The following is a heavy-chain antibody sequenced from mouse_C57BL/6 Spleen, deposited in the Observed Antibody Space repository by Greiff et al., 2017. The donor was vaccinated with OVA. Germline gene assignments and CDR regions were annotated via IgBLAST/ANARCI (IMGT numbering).Heavy chain of an antibody. Sequence: EVKLVESGGGLVKPGGSLKLSCAASGFTFSDYGMHWVRQAPEKGLEWVAYISSGSSTIYYADTVKGRFTISRDNAKNTLFLQMTSLRSEDTAMYYCAREANWDFYAMDYWGQGTSVTVSS. J-gene: IGHJ4*01. CDR1: GFTFSDYG. V-gene: IGHV5-17*01. CDR3: AREANWDFYAMDY. D-gene: IGHD4-1*01. CDR2: ISSGSSTI.